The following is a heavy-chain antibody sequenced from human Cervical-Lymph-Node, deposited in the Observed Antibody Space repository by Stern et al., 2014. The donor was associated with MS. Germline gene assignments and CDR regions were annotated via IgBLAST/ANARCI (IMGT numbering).Heavy chain of an antibody. CDR3: ARGRQSDYEASH. D-gene: IGHD5-12*01. Sequence: VQLVESGSELKKPGASVKVSCEASGYTFSSFAINWVRQAPGQGLEWMGWVNTDTGNPTYAQGFTGRYVFSLDTSVSTAYLQISGLKTEDTAVYYCARGRQSDYEASHWGQGTLVTVSS. J-gene: IGHJ4*02. V-gene: IGHV7-4-1*02. CDR1: GYTFSSFA. CDR2: VNTDTGNP.